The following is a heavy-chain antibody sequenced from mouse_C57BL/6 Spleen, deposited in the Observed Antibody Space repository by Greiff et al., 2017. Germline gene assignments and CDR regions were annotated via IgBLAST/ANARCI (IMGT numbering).Heavy chain of an antibody. CDR3: ARKDYGSPGAMDY. CDR1: GYTFTSYW. D-gene: IGHD1-1*01. CDR2: IDPSDSET. Sequence: QVQLKEPGAELVRPGSSVKLSCKASGYTFTSYWMHWVKQRPIQGLEWIGNIDPSDSETHYNQKFKDKATLTVDKSSSTAYMQLSSLTSEDSAVYYCARKDYGSPGAMDYWGQGTSVTVSS. V-gene: IGHV1-52*01. J-gene: IGHJ4*01.